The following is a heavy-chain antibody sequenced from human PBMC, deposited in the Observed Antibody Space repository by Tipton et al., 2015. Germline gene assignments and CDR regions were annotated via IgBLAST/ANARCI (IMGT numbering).Heavy chain of an antibody. Sequence: QLVQSGPEVKKPGESLKISCKGSGYRFTTSWIGWVRQMPGKGLEWIGIIYPDDSDTRYSPSFQGQATISADTSISTAYLQWSSLKASDTAIYYCARQGLRGSYYPYWGQGTLVTVSS. CDR2: IYPDDSDT. CDR3: ARQGLRGSYYPY. V-gene: IGHV5-51*01. D-gene: IGHD1-26*01. J-gene: IGHJ4*02. CDR1: GYRFTTSW.